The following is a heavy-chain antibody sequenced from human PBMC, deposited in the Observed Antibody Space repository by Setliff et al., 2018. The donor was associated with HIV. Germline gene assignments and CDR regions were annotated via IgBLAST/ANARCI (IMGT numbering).Heavy chain of an antibody. D-gene: IGHD2-15*01. CDR3: ARGEILQWSDY. Sequence: SETLSLTCSVSGDSIRSNAYYWGWIRQPPGKGLEWIGSIFYSGSTYYNPSLKSRVTMSVDPSQNQFSLKLRSVTAAATAVYYCARGEILQWSDYWGQGTLVTVSS. CDR1: GDSIRSNAYY. J-gene: IGHJ4*02. V-gene: IGHV4-39*07. CDR2: IFYSGST.